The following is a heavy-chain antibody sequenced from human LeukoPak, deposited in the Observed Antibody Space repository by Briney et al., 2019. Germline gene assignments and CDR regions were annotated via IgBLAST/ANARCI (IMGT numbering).Heavy chain of an antibody. D-gene: IGHD2-15*01. J-gene: IGHJ6*04. CDR1: GFTFRSYG. Sequence: GGSLRLSCAASGFTFRSYGMHWVRQAPGKGLEWVAVIWYDGSNKYYADSVKGRFTISRDNSKNTLYLQMNSLRAEDTAVYYCARGCSGGSCYSYYYGMDVWGKGTTVTVSS. V-gene: IGHV3-33*01. CDR3: ARGCSGGSCYSYYYGMDV. CDR2: IWYDGSNK.